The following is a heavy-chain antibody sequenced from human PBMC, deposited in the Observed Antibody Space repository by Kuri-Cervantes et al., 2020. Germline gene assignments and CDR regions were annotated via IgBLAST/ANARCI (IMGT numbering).Heavy chain of an antibody. V-gene: IGHV1-2*02. CDR1: GYTFTYRY. CDR2: INPNSGGT. Sequence: ASVKVSCKASGYTFTYRYLHWVRQAPGQGLEWMGWINPNSGGTNYAQKFQGRVTMTRDTSISTAYMELSRLRSDDTAVYYCARILGIAVAGIDNWFDPWGQGTLVTVSS. CDR3: ARILGIAVAGIDNWFDP. J-gene: IGHJ5*02. D-gene: IGHD6-19*01.